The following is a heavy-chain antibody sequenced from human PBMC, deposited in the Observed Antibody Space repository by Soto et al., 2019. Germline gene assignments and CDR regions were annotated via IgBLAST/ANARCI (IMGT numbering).Heavy chain of an antibody. D-gene: IGHD3-16*01. CDR3: AREESGKRGGFVFDI. J-gene: IGHJ3*02. Sequence: QVQLQESGPGLVKPSETLSLTCTVSGGSISNDRYYWSWIRQRPGEGLEWIGYIYYSGTIHSNPSLRSRTSLSVDTSKNQFSLSLPSVTAAHTAVYYCAREESGKRGGFVFDIWGQGTIITVSS. V-gene: IGHV4-31*03. CDR1: GGSISNDRYY. CDR2: IYYSGTI.